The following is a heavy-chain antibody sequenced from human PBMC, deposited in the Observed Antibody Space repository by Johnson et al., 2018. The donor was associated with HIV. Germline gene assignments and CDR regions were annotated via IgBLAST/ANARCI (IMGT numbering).Heavy chain of an antibody. CDR1: NFTFKDYY. D-gene: IGHD6-19*01. V-gene: IGHV3-11*04. CDR3: ARIPGSGWEHDAFDI. CDR2: ISGSGFDT. J-gene: IGHJ3*02. Sequence: QVQLVESGGDLIKPGGSLRLSCATSNFTFKDYYMNWIRQAPGKGLEWISYISGSGFDTFYADSVKGRFTISRDNAKNSLYLQMNSLRAEDTAVYYCARIPGSGWEHDAFDIWGQGTMVTVSS.